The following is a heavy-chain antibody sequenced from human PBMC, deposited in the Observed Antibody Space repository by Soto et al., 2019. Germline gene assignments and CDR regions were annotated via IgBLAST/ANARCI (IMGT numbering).Heavy chain of an antibody. CDR3: VRDGSRWYYFDC. CDR1: GFTFNNFA. CDR2: ISPSGTFT. Sequence: EVQLLASGGALGQPGGSLRLAYAASGFTFNNFAMSWVRPAPGTRLEWVSGISPSGTFTYYAASVKGLFTISLDNREHTLSVHIDNLRGEATASYSCVRDGSRWYYFDCWGPGTLVTVSS. D-gene: IGHD6-19*01. J-gene: IGHJ4*02. V-gene: IGHV3-23*01.